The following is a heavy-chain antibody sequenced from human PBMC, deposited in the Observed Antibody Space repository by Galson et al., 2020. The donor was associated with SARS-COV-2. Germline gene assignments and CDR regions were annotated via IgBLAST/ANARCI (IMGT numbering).Heavy chain of an antibody. J-gene: IGHJ6*03. CDR2: IYNTGNT. D-gene: IGHD3-3*01. CDR1: GDPMKSGSYY. CDR3: VGVLSLWNGDYYYYYYMDV. V-gene: IGHV4-61*09. Sequence: SETLSLTCTVSGDPMKSGSYYWTWIRQPAGKGLEWLGHIYNTGNTNYNPSLESRVTISADTSKNQFSLKLTSVTASDTAVYYCVGVLSLWNGDYYYYYYMDVWGKGTTVTVSS.